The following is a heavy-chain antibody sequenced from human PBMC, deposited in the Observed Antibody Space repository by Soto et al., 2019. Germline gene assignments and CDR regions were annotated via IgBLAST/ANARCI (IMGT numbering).Heavy chain of an antibody. V-gene: IGHV1-8*01. CDR2: MNPNSGNT. J-gene: IGHJ4*02. Sequence: QVQLVQSGAEVKKPGASVKVSCKASGNTFTSYDINWVRQATGQGLEWMGWMNPNSGNTGYAQKFQGRVTMTRDTSISTAYMELSSLRSEDTAVYYCARSYDYAGSLVYWGQGTLVTVSS. CDR1: GNTFTSYD. D-gene: IGHD3-16*01. CDR3: ARSYDYAGSLVY.